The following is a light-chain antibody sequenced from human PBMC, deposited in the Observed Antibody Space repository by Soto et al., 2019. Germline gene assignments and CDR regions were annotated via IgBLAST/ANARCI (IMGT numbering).Light chain of an antibody. V-gene: IGKV1-6*01. Sequence: QMTQSPSSLSASVGEKIIIXXRASRDGGSDVSWYQQKPGQAPKLXRYAASNLYTGVPSRFSGSRSGTEFTLTISSLQPEDFASYYCLQDYGDSWTFGQGTKVDIK. J-gene: IGKJ1*01. CDR3: LQDYGDSWT. CDR1: RDGGSD. CDR2: AAS.